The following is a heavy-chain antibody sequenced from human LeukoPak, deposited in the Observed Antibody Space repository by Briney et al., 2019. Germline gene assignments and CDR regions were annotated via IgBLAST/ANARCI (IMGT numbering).Heavy chain of an antibody. CDR1: GFTFSSYG. Sequence: GRSLRLSCAASGFTFSSYGMHWVRQAPGKGLEWVAVISYDGSNKYYADSVKGRFTISRDNSKNTLYLQMNSLRAEDTAVHYCAKGPRYCSGGSCYSAVGYGMYYFDYWGQGTLVTVSS. CDR3: AKGPRYCSGGSCYSAVGYGMYYFDY. D-gene: IGHD2-15*01. CDR2: ISYDGSNK. J-gene: IGHJ4*02. V-gene: IGHV3-30*18.